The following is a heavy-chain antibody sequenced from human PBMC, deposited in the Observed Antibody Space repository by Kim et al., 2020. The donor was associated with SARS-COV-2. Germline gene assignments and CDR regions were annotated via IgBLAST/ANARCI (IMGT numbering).Heavy chain of an antibody. Sequence: SETLSLTCTVSGDSITTGSYYWSWIRQPAGKEPEWIGRIHVTGSPNYNPAFKSLVSRSIDTSKNLLSLKLNSVTAADTAVYYFARDHSNDQWAWDGVDVWGQGTTVTVSS. J-gene: IGHJ6*02. CDR3: ARDHSNDQWAWDGVDV. CDR2: IHVTGSP. V-gene: IGHV4-61*02. CDR1: GDSITTGSYY. D-gene: IGHD1-26*01.